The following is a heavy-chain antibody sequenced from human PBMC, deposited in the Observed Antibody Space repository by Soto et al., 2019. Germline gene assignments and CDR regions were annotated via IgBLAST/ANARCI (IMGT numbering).Heavy chain of an antibody. J-gene: IGHJ4*02. D-gene: IGHD3-10*02. CDR1: GFTFSSYA. CDR3: AKMFGELGVVIAGPFDY. V-gene: IGHV3-23*01. CDR2: ISGSGGST. Sequence: GGSLRLSCAASGFTFSSYAMSWVRQAPGKGLEWVSAISGSGGSTYYADSVKGRFTISGDNSKNTLYLQMNSLRAEDTAVYYDAKMFGELGVVIAGPFDYWGQGTLVTVSS.